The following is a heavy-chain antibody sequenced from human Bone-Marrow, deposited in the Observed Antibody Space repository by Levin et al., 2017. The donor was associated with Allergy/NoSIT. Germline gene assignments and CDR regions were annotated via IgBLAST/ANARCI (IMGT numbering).Heavy chain of an antibody. CDR1: GFTFSRYA. CDR2: ISGSGGST. J-gene: IGHJ6*02. V-gene: IGHV3-23*01. D-gene: IGHD1-7*01. Sequence: LSLTCAASGFTFSRYAMTWVRQAPGKGLECVSGISGSGGSTYYADSVKGRFTISRDNSKNTLFLQMNSLRAEDSGAYYCAKATSYNWNYGGYYGLDVWGQGTTVTVSS. CDR3: AKATSYNWNYGGYYGLDV.